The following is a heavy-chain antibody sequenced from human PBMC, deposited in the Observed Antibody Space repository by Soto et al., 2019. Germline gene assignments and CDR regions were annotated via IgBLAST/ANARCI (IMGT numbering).Heavy chain of an antibody. J-gene: IGHJ4*02. CDR3: VKGFGGDY. CDR1: GFTFSSHD. CDR2: VRGGGIT. D-gene: IGHD3-16*01. V-gene: IGHV3-23*01. Sequence: EVQLLESGGGLVQPGGSLRLSCSASGFTFSSHDMIWVRQAPGKGLEWVSGVRGGGITSYADSEKGRFTISRDKSRNTLYLQMNSLRVEDTAVYYCVKGFGGDYWGQGTLVTVSS.